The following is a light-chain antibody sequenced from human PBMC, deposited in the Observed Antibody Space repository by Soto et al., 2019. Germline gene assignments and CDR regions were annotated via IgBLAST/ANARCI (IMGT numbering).Light chain of an antibody. CDR3: SSYTVSRTYV. J-gene: IGLJ1*01. V-gene: IGLV2-14*03. CDR2: NVY. CDR1: SSDVGAFNF. Sequence: QSVLTQPASVSGSPGQSITISCTGTSSDVGAFNFVSWHQQHPGKAPKLMIYNVYDRPSGVSYRFSGSKYGNTASLTISGLQGEDEADYYCSSYTVSRTYVFGTGTKATVL.